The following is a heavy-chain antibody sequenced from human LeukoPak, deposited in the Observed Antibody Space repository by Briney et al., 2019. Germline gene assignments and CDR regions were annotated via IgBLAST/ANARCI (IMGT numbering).Heavy chain of an antibody. CDR3: ARDEDPRAGVAFDI. CDR2: IYYSGST. V-gene: IGHV4-59*01. J-gene: IGHJ3*02. Sequence: SETLSLTCTVSGGSISSYYWSWIRQPPGKGLEWIGYIYYSGSTNYNPSLKSRVTISVDTSKNQFSLKLSSVTAADTAVYYCARDEDPRAGVAFDIWDQGTMVTVSS. D-gene: IGHD2-8*01. CDR1: GGSISSYY.